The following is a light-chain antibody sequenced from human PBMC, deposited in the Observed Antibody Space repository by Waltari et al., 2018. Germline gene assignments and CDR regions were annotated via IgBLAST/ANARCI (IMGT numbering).Light chain of an antibody. J-gene: IGKJ4*01. Sequence: EIVLTQSPATLSLSPGERATLSCRASQSVSSYLAWYQQKPGQAPRPLIYDASNRATGLPARCSGSGSGTDFTLTISSLEPEDFAVYYCQQRSNWLTFGGGTKVEIK. V-gene: IGKV3-11*01. CDR2: DAS. CDR1: QSVSSY. CDR3: QQRSNWLT.